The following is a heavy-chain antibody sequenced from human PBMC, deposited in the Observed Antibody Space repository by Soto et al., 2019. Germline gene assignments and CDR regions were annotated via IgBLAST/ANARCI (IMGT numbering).Heavy chain of an antibody. D-gene: IGHD6-19*01. CDR2: ICWDDDK. V-gene: IGHV2-5*02. CDR3: AHGLGGIAVAAFFDY. J-gene: IGHJ4*02. CDR1: GFSLSTSGVG. Sequence: SGPTLVKPTQTRTLTCTFSGFSLSTSGVGVGWIRQPPGKALEWLALICWDDDKGYSPSLKTRLTITKDTSKNQVVLTLTTMDPVDTATSYCAHGLGGIAVAAFFDYWGQGTLVTVSS.